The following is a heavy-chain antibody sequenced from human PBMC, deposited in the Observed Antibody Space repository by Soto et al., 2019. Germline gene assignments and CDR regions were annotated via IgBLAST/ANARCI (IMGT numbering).Heavy chain of an antibody. CDR1: GGSISSGGYS. V-gene: IGHV4-30-2*01. CDR3: ARAHSNLDNWFDP. D-gene: IGHD4-4*01. Sequence: QLQLQESGSGLVKPSQTLSLTCAVSGGSISSGGYSWSWIRQPPGKGLEWIGYIYHSGSAYYNPSLNRRVTISVDRSKNQFSLRLSSVAAADTAVYYCARAHSNLDNWFDPWGQGTLVTVSS. CDR2: IYHSGSA. J-gene: IGHJ5*02.